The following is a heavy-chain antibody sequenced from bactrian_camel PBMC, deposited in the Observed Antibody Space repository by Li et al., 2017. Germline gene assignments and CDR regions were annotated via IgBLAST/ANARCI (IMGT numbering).Heavy chain of an antibody. J-gene: IGHJ7*01. D-gene: IGHD6*01. CDR2: LDTDGTT. Sequence: HVQLVESGGGPVQPGESLRLSCTTTYIATTYCLGWFREVPGQGRESIAALDTDGTTSYDESVSGRFTILQDNAKTTLYLQMNNLKPEDSGMYYCAPEFLCGTVEAAVDERPGLGYWGAGTQVTVS. V-gene: IGHV3S53*01. CDR1: YIATTYC.